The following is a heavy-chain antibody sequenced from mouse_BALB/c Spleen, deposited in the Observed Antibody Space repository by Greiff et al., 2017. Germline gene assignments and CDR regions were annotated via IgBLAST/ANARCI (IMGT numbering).Heavy chain of an antibody. CDR3: ARNYYGSSPAWFAY. J-gene: IGHJ3*01. CDR1: GFTFSSFG. CDR2: ISSGSSTI. Sequence: EVHLVESGGGLVQPGGSRKLSCAASGFTFSSFGMHWVRQAPEKGLEWVAYISSGSSTIYYADTVKGRFTISRDNPKNTLFLQMTSLRSEDTAMYYCARNYYGSSPAWFAYWGQGTLVTVSA. D-gene: IGHD1-1*01. V-gene: IGHV5-17*02.